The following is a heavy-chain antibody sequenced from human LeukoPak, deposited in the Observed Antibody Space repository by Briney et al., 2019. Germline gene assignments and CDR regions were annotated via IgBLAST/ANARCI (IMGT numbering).Heavy chain of an antibody. J-gene: IGHJ4*02. CDR1: GFTFDDYA. CDR3: AKAYYYDSSGYYFYFDY. D-gene: IGHD3-22*01. V-gene: IGHV3-9*01. CDR2: ISWNSGSI. Sequence: PGGSLRLSCAASGFTFDDYAMHWVRQAPGKGLEWVSGISWNSGSIGYADSVKGRFTISRDNAKNSLYLQMNSLRAEDTDLYYCAKAYYYDSSGYYFYFDYWGQGTLVTVSS.